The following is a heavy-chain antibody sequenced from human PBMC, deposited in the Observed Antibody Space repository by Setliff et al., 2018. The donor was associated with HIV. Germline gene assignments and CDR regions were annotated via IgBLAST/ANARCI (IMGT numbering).Heavy chain of an antibody. Sequence: ASVKVSCKTSGYTFSDYYMHWVRQAPGQGLEWMGWINPKSGDTKYEQKFQGRVTMTRDTSISTVYMELSRLRSDDTAGYYFTRGDSSVYFEYWGHGTLVTVSS. CDR2: INPKSGDT. J-gene: IGHJ4*01. V-gene: IGHV1-2*02. D-gene: IGHD3-22*01. CDR1: GYTFSDYY. CDR3: TRGDSSVYFEY.